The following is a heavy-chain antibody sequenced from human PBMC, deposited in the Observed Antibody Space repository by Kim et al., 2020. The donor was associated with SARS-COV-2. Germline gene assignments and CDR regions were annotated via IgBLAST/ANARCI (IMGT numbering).Heavy chain of an antibody. Sequence: ASVKVSCKASGYTFTSYAMHWVRQAPGQRLEWMGWINAGNGNTKYSQKFQGRVTITRDTSASTAYMELSSLRSEDTAVYYCARGVTTVVSRWYWGQGTLVTVSS. CDR1: GYTFTSYA. D-gene: IGHD4-17*01. CDR2: INAGNGNT. J-gene: IGHJ4*02. V-gene: IGHV1-3*01. CDR3: ARGVTTVVSRWY.